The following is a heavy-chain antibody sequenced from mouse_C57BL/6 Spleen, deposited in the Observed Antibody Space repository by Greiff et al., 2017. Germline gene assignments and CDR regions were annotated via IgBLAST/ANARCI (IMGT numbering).Heavy chain of an antibody. J-gene: IGHJ2*01. CDR2: ISSGSSPI. Sequence: EVQVVESGGGLVKPGGSLKLSCAASGFTFSDYGMHWVRQAPEKGLEWVAYISSGSSPIYYADTVKGRFTISRDNATNTMFLQMTSLRSKDTAMYYCSRREYYFDYWGQGTTLTVSS. CDR3: SRREYYFDY. V-gene: IGHV5-17*01. CDR1: GFTFSDYG.